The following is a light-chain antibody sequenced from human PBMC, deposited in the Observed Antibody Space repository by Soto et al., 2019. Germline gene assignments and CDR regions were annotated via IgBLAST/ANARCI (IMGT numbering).Light chain of an antibody. Sequence: QSVLTQPPSASGTPGQRVTISCSGSSSNIGSKTVNWYQQVPGAAPKLLMHSNDRRPSGVPDRFSGSKSGTSASLAIDLLQSEDEAAYYCAAWDDSLNALVFGGGTQLTVL. CDR2: SND. CDR3: AAWDDSLNALV. CDR1: SSNIGSKT. V-gene: IGLV1-44*01. J-gene: IGLJ2*01.